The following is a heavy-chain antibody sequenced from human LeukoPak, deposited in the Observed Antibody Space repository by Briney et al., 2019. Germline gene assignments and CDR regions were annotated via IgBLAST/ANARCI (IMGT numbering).Heavy chain of an antibody. V-gene: IGHV4-34*01. CDR3: ARGAAGYSYG. Sequence: PSETLSLTCAVYGGSFSGYYWSWIRQPPGKGLEWIGEINHSGSTNYNPSLKSRVTISVDTSKNQFSLRLSSVTAADTAVYYCARGAAGYSYGWGQGTLVTVSS. CDR2: INHSGST. CDR1: GGSFSGYY. J-gene: IGHJ4*02. D-gene: IGHD5-18*01.